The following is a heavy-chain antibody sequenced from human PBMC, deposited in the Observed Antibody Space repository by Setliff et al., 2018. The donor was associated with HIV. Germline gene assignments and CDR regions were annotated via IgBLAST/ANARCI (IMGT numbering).Heavy chain of an antibody. D-gene: IGHD3-3*01. J-gene: IGHJ4*02. CDR2: INPSDNST. CDR3: ARGGSGYYDFWSGSSAFEY. V-gene: IGHV1-46*02. CDR1: GYTFNNYY. Sequence: GASVKVSCKASGYTFNNYYMHWVRQAPGQGLEWMGIINPSDNSTYYAQKFQGRVTITADESTTTAYMELSSLRSEDTAVFYCARGGSGYYDFWSGSSAFEYWGQGTLVTVSS.